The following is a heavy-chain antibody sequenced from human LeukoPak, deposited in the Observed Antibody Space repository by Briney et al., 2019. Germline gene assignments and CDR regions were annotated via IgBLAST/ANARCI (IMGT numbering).Heavy chain of an antibody. Sequence: SETLSLTCTVSGGSISSYYWSWLRQPAGQGLEWIGRIYSTGSTNYNPSLKSRVTMSVDTSKNQFSLRLRSVTAADTAVYYCASQIAWAGTAGLDFWGQGALVTVSS. V-gene: IGHV4-4*07. CDR3: ASQIAWAGTAGLDF. J-gene: IGHJ4*02. D-gene: IGHD6-19*01. CDR2: IYSTGST. CDR1: GGSISSYY.